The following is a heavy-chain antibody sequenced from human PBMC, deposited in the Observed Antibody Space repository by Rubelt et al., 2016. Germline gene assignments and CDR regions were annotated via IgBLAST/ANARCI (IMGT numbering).Heavy chain of an antibody. CDR3: AREFDGSSGEDY. D-gene: IGHD3-16*01. CDR1: GGSLSGYY. CDR2: LNHRGST. J-gene: IGHJ4*02. V-gene: IGHV4-34*01. Sequence: QVQLQQWGAGLLKPSETLSLTCAVYGGSLSGYYWAWIRQPPGKGLEWIGELNHRGSTAYNPSLKSRVTISIDTSKNEFTMKSKAVTAADTAVYYCAREFDGSSGEDYWGQGTLVTVSS.